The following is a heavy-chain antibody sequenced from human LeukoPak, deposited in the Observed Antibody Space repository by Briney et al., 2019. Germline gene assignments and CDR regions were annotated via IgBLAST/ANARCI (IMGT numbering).Heavy chain of an antibody. CDR2: IKEDGSDK. D-gene: IGHD4-11*01. CDR3: AKGGHYNFDY. V-gene: IGHV3-7*01. CDR1: RFTFSTSW. J-gene: IGHJ4*02. Sequence: PGETMSLSCAASRFTFSTSWTKRATQAPHKEPHRSPSIKEDGSDKYYVDSVKGRFSISRDNAKNSLYLQMNSLRTEDTAVYYCAKGGHYNFDYWGQGTLVTVSS.